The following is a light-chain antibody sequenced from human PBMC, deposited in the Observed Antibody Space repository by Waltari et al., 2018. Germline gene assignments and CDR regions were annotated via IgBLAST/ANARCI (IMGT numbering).Light chain of an antibody. CDR3: QQSYSIPLT. CDR2: AAS. Sequence: DIQMTQSPSSLSASVGDRVTITCRASQSISRNLNWYQQKPGQAPKLLIYAASSFHSGVPPRFSGRGSVTDFTLTLSSLQPEDFATYYCQQSYSIPLTFGGGTKVEIK. CDR1: QSISRN. J-gene: IGKJ4*01. V-gene: IGKV1-39*01.